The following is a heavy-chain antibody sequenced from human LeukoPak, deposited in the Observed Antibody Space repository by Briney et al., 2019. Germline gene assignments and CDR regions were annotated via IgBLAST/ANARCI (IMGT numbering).Heavy chain of an antibody. D-gene: IGHD6-13*01. CDR1: GGSISSYY. V-gene: IGHV4-4*07. CDR3: ARQIASAGTAGFDF. J-gene: IGHJ4*02. CDR2: IYRST. Sequence: PSETLSLTCTVSGGSISSYYWSWIRQPAGKGLEWIGRIYRSTNYNPSLKSRVTMSVDTSKNQFSLRLRSVTAADTAVYYCARQIASAGTAGFDFWAQGALVTVSS.